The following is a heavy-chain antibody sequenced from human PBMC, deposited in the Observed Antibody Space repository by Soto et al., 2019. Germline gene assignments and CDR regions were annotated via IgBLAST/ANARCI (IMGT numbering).Heavy chain of an antibody. D-gene: IGHD1-7*01. CDR1: GFTFSDYY. J-gene: IGHJ5*02. Sequence: PGWSLRLSCAASGFTFSDYYMSWIRQAPGKGLEWVSYISSSGSTIYYADSVKGRFTISRDNAKNSLYLQMNSLRAEDTAVYYCARDRYKWGITGTMDPWGQGTLVTVSS. V-gene: IGHV3-11*01. CDR3: ARDRYKWGITGTMDP. CDR2: ISSSGSTI.